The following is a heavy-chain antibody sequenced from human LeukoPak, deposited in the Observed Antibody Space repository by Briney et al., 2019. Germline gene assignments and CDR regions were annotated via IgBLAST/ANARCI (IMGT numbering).Heavy chain of an antibody. CDR3: TTSTWYGGWFNY. J-gene: IGHJ4*02. V-gene: IGHV3-74*01. D-gene: IGHD6-13*01. CDR1: GFTLSNYW. Sequence: GGSLRLSCAASGFTLSNYWMHWVRQAPGEGLVWVSRMNSDGSSTNYADSVKGRFTISYDNAKNTLYLQMNNLRAEDTAVYYCTTSTWYGGWFNYWGPGALVTVSS. CDR2: MNSDGSST.